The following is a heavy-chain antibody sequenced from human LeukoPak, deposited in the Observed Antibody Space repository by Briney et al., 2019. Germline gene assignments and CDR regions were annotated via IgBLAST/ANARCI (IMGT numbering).Heavy chain of an antibody. CDR2: ISTSGSTI. D-gene: IGHD2-15*01. V-gene: IGHV3-48*03. Sequence: GGSLRLSCAASGFTFSSYEMNWVRQAPGKGLDWVSYISTSGSTIYYADSAKGRFTISRDNAKNSLYLQMNSLRGEDTAVYFCARQSGGPYNWFDPWGQGTLVTVSS. CDR1: GFTFSSYE. J-gene: IGHJ5*02. CDR3: ARQSGGPYNWFDP.